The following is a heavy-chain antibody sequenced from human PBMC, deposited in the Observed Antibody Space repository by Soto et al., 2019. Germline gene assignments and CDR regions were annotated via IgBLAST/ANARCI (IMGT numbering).Heavy chain of an antibody. Sequence: SETLSLTCAVSGGSISSSNWWSWVRQPPGKGLEWIGKIYHSGSTNYNPSLKSRVTISVDKSKNQFSLKLSSVTAADTAVYYCARVYMVRGTIIRYLDYWGQGTLVTVSS. CDR2: IYHSGST. CDR1: GGSISSSNW. D-gene: IGHD3-10*01. V-gene: IGHV4-4*02. CDR3: ARVYMVRGTIIRYLDY. J-gene: IGHJ4*02.